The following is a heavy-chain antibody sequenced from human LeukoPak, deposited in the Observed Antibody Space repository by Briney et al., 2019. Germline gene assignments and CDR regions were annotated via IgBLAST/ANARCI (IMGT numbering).Heavy chain of an antibody. D-gene: IGHD2/OR15-2a*01. Sequence: PGGSLRLSCVASGFTFSTYAMHWVRQAPGKGLEWVAVISYHGSDKYYVDSVKGRFTISRDNSKNTLYLQMNSLRTEDTAAFYCARAINSAWHNIDYWGQGTLVTVSS. CDR1: GFTFSTYA. CDR2: ISYHGSDK. CDR3: ARAINSAWHNIDY. J-gene: IGHJ4*02. V-gene: IGHV3-30*04.